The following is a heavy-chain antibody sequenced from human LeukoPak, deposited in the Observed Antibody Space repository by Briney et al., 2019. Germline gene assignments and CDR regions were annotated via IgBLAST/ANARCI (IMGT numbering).Heavy chain of an antibody. D-gene: IGHD3-22*01. Sequence: GGSLRLSCAASGFTFSSYAMSWLRQAPGKGLELVSAISSSGGSTYYADSVKGRFTISRDNSKNTLYLQMNSLIAEDTAVCYCAKAVPRYYYDSSGYYYAYWGQGTLVTVSS. V-gene: IGHV3-23*01. CDR1: GFTFSSYA. CDR3: AKAVPRYYYDSSGYYYAY. CDR2: ISSSGGST. J-gene: IGHJ4*02.